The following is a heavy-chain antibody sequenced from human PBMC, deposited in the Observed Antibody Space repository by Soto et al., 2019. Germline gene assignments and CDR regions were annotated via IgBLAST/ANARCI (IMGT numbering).Heavy chain of an antibody. D-gene: IGHD2-21*02. V-gene: IGHV1-69*01. J-gene: IGHJ6*02. CDR1: GGTFSSYA. Sequence: QVQLVQSGAEVKKPGSSVKVSCKASGGTFSSYAISWVRQAPGQGIEWMGGIIPIFGTANYAQKFQGRVTITADESTSTAYIELSSLGSEYTAMYYCASHADRYKYPSYYYCRDVWGQGTTVTVSS. CDR3: ASHADRYKYPSYYYCRDV. CDR2: IIPIFGTA.